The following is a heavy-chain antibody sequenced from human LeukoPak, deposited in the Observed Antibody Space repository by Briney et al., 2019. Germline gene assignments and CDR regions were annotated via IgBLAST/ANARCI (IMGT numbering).Heavy chain of an antibody. J-gene: IGHJ4*02. CDR2: IIPFFGTT. D-gene: IGHD3-10*01. CDR1: GSTFSNYA. CDR3: ARAYYHGSGSYYFFDY. V-gene: IGHV1-69*06. Sequence: GASVKVSCKTSGSTFSNYAFGWVRQAPGQGPEWMGSIIPFFGTTDYAQKFQGRVTITADKSTNTAYMELSSLRSEDTAVYYCARAYYHGSGSYYFFDYWGQGTLVTVSS.